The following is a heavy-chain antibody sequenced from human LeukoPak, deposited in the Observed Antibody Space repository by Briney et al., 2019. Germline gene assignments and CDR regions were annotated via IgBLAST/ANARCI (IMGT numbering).Heavy chain of an antibody. Sequence: GGSLRLSCTASGFPLSNYGMHWVRQAPGKGLELVALMWADGSKTSYANSVKGRFTISRDISRNTLYLQMNSLRAEDTALYYCARDADTSAFYWHFDLWGRGTLVTVSS. V-gene: IGHV3-33*01. J-gene: IGHJ2*01. D-gene: IGHD1-26*01. CDR1: GFPLSNYG. CDR3: ARDADTSAFYWHFDL. CDR2: MWADGSKT.